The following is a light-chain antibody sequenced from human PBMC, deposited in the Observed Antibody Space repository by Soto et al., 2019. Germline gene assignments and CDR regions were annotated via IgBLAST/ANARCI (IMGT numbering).Light chain of an antibody. V-gene: IGKV3-11*01. CDR2: DAS. CDR3: QQRSNWPPEIT. Sequence: EIVLTQSPATLSLSPGERATLSCRASQSVSSSLVWYQQKPGQAPRLLIYDASNRATGIPARFSGSGSGTDFTLTVSSLEPEDFALYYCQQRSNWPPEITFGQGTRLEI. CDR1: QSVSSS. J-gene: IGKJ5*01.